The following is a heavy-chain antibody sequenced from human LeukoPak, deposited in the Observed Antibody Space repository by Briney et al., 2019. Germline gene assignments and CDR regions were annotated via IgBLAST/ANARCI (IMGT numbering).Heavy chain of an antibody. CDR2: IYYSGST. CDR1: GGSFSGYY. J-gene: IGHJ4*02. V-gene: IGHV4-59*08. CDR3: ARLPRVPGISICYFDF. Sequence: PSETLSLTCAVYGGSFSGYYWSWIRQPPGKGLEWIGYIYYSGSTNYNPSLKSRVPISVDTSKNQFSLKLNSVTAADTAVYSCARLPRVPGISICYFDFWGQETVVTVSS. D-gene: IGHD6-6*01.